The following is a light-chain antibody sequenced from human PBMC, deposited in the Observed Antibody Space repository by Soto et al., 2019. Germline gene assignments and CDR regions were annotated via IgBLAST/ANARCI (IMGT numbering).Light chain of an antibody. J-gene: IGKJ1*01. CDR3: QQLNSYRT. V-gene: IGKV1-9*01. CDR1: QGISSY. CDR2: AAS. Sequence: DIQFTQSPSFLSASVVDRVTITCRASQGISSYLAWYQQKPGKAPKLLIYAASTLQSGVPSRFSGSGSGTEFTLTISSLQPEDFATYYCQQLNSYRTFGQGTKVDI.